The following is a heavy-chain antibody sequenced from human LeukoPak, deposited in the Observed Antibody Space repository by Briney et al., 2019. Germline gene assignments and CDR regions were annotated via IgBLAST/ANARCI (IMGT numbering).Heavy chain of an antibody. Sequence: GGSLRLSCAVSGFTFSDYYMSWIRQAPGKGLEWISYISSNGKTMYYADSVRGRFTISRDNAKKTLYVQMNSLRVEDTAVYYCARDENFSGYDGFGYWGQGTLVTVSS. CDR1: GFTFSDYY. CDR2: ISSNGKTM. D-gene: IGHD5-12*01. V-gene: IGHV3-11*01. J-gene: IGHJ4*02. CDR3: ARDENFSGYDGFGY.